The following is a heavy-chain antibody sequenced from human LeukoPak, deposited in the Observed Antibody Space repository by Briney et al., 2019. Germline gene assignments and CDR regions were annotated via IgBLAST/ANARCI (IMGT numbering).Heavy chain of an antibody. CDR1: GFTFSSNG. J-gene: IGHJ4*02. CDR2: IWYDGSNK. CDR3: ASRSPALDY. Sequence: GGSLRLSCAASGFTFSSNGMHWVRQAPGKGLEWVAVIWYDGSNKYYADSVKGRLTISRDNSKNTLYLQMNSLRADDTAVYYCASRSPALDYWGQGTLVTVSS. D-gene: IGHD2-2*01. V-gene: IGHV3-33*01.